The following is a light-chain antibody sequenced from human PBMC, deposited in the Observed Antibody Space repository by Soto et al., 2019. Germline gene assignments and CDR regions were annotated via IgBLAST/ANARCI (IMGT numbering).Light chain of an antibody. V-gene: IGKV3-20*01. CDR2: GTS. CDR3: QQYVSIPLT. Sequence: EIVLTQSPGTLSLSPGERATLSCRASQSVSSYLAWYQQKPGQAPRLLIYGTSSRATGIPDRFRGSGSGTDFTLTISRLEPEDYAVYYCQQYVSIPLTFGGGTKVDIK. J-gene: IGKJ4*01. CDR1: QSVSSY.